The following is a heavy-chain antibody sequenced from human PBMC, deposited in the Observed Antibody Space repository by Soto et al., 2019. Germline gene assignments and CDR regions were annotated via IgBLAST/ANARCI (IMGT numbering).Heavy chain of an antibody. CDR2: IKQDGTEK. V-gene: IGHV3-7*01. D-gene: IGHD5-18*01. CDR3: ARGDTPMITGMDSFDI. CDR1: GFTFSRDW. J-gene: IGHJ3*02. Sequence: PVGSLRLSCAASGFTFSRDWMNWVRQAPGKGLEWVANIKQDGTEKNYVDSVKGRFTISRDNARNSLYLQMDSLRAEDTAVYFCARGDTPMITGMDSFDIWGQGTMVT.